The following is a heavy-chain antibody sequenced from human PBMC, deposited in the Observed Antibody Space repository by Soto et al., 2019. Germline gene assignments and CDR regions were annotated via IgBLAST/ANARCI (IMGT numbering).Heavy chain of an antibody. V-gene: IGHV4-61*02. CDR3: ARSAIPRGGWFRP. Sequence: PSETLSLTCTVSGGSINSAGHSWSWIRQPAGKGLEWIGRIYASGSTNYNPSLKGRVSMSVDTSKKQFSLKMISVTAADTAMYYCARSAIPRGGWFRPWGQGVLVTVSS. J-gene: IGHJ5*02. CDR1: GGSINSAGHS. CDR2: IYASGST. D-gene: IGHD2-15*01.